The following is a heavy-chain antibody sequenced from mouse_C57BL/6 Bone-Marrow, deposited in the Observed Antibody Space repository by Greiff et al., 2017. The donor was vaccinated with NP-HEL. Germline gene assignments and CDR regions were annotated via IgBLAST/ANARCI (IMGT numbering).Heavy chain of an antibody. Sequence: QVQLKQPGAELVKPGASVKLSCKASGYTFTSYWMQWVKQRPGQGLEWIGELDPSDSYTNYNQKFKGTATLTVDTASSTAYMQLSSLTSEDSAVYYCATDVYYPYYFDYWGQGTTLTVSS. J-gene: IGHJ2*01. CDR2: LDPSDSYT. CDR3: ATDVYYPYYFDY. CDR1: GYTFTSYW. D-gene: IGHD2-3*01. V-gene: IGHV1-50*01.